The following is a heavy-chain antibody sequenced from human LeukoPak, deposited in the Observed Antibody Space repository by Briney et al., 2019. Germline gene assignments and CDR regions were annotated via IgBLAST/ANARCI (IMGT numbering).Heavy chain of an antibody. J-gene: IGHJ4*02. CDR3: AGEEGLDY. D-gene: IGHD5-12*01. V-gene: IGHV3-48*03. CDR1: GFSFGRFE. Sequence: GGSLRLSCAASGFSFGRFEMNWVRQAPGKGLEWVSYISSSGSTIDYADSVKGRFTISRDNAKNSLYLQMNSLRAEDTAVYYCAGEEGLDYWGQGTLVTVSS. CDR2: ISSSGSTI.